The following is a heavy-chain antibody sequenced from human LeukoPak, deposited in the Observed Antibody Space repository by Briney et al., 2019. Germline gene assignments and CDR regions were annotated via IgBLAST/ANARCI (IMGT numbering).Heavy chain of an antibody. Sequence: GGSLRLSCAASGFTFASYAMTWVRQAPGKGLEWFSAISGSGGSTYYADSVKGRFTISRDNYKNTLYLQMNSLRAEDTAVYYCARDIGYHTFDYWGQGGLVTVSS. CDR2: ISGSGGST. CDR1: GFTFASYA. J-gene: IGHJ4*02. CDR3: ARDIGYHTFDY. D-gene: IGHD5-12*01. V-gene: IGHV3-23*01.